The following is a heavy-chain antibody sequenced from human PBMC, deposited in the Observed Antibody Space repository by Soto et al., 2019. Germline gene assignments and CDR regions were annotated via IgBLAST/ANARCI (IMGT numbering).Heavy chain of an antibody. CDR1: GFTFSSYG. D-gene: IGHD6-13*01. V-gene: IGHV3-33*01. J-gene: IGHJ6*02. CDR2: IWYDGSNK. CDR3: ARDAYSSWYAFGYYGMDV. Sequence: QVQLVESGGGVVQPGRSLRLSCAASGFTFSSYGIHWVRQAPGKGLEWVAVIWYDGSNKYYADSVKGRFTISRDNSTNTLYLQMNSLRAEDTAVYYCARDAYSSWYAFGYYGMDVWGQGTTVTVSS.